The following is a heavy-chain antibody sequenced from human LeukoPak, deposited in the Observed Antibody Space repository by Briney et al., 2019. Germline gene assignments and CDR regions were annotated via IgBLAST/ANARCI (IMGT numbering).Heavy chain of an antibody. Sequence: GGSLRLSCAASGFTFSSYEMNWVRQAPGKGLEWVSYISSSGSTMYYADSVKGRFISSRDNTKNSLYLQMNSLRAEDTAVYYCARGSGYYYYYYYYMDVWGKGTTVTISS. CDR3: ARGSGYYYYYYYYMDV. V-gene: IGHV3-48*03. J-gene: IGHJ6*03. CDR1: GFTFSSYE. CDR2: ISSSGSTM. D-gene: IGHD3-22*01.